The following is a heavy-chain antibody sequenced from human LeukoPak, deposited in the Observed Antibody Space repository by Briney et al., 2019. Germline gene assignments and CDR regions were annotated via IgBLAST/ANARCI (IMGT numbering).Heavy chain of an antibody. CDR1: GGSISSSSYY. D-gene: IGHD2-21*01. CDR2: IYYSGST. Sequence: PSETLSLTCTVSGGSISSSSYYWGWIRQPPGKGLEWIGSIYYSGSTYYNPSLKSRVTISVDTSKNQFSLKLSSVTAADTAVYYCARQALGGDYFDYWGQGTLVTVSS. CDR3: ARQALGGDYFDY. J-gene: IGHJ4*02. V-gene: IGHV4-39*01.